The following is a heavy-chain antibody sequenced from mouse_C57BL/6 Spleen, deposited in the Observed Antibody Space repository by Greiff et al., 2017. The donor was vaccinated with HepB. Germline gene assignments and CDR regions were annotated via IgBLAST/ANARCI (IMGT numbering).Heavy chain of an antibody. D-gene: IGHD1-1*01. Sequence: QVQLQQPGAELVKPGASVKLSCKASGYTFTSYWMHWVKQRPGQGLEWIGMIHPNSGSTNYNEKFKSKATLTVDKSSSTAYMQLSSLTSEDSAVYYCAIYGSSFYAMDYWGQGTSVTVSS. J-gene: IGHJ4*01. V-gene: IGHV1-64*01. CDR3: AIYGSSFYAMDY. CDR1: GYTFTSYW. CDR2: IHPNSGST.